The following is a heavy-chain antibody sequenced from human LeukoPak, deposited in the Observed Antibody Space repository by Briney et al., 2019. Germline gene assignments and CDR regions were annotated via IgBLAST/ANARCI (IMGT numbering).Heavy chain of an antibody. V-gene: IGHV4-30-4*01. J-gene: IGHJ5*02. CDR3: ARDRNYYGSGSLNWFDP. CDR1: GGSISSGDYY. CDR2: IHYSGST. Sequence: PSETLFLTCTVSGGSISSGDYYWSWIRQPPGKGLEWIGYIHYSGSTYYNASLKSRVTISRDTSKNQFSLKLNSVTAADTAVYYCARDRNYYGSGSLNWFDPWGQGTLVTVSS. D-gene: IGHD3-10*01.